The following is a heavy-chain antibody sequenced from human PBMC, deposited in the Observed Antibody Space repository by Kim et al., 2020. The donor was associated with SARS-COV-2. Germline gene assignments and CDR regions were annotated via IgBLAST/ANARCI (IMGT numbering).Heavy chain of an antibody. V-gene: IGHV1-8*01. CDR2: MNPNSGNT. J-gene: IGHJ6*03. D-gene: IGHD3-9*01. CDR1: GYTFTSYD. Sequence: ASVKVSCKASGYTFTSYDINWVRQATGQGLEWMGWMNPNSGNTGYAQKFQGRVTMTRNTSISTAYMELSSPRSEDTAVYYCARGGRYFDWLSPYYYYYYMDVWGKGTTVTVSS. CDR3: ARGGRYFDWLSPYYYYYYMDV.